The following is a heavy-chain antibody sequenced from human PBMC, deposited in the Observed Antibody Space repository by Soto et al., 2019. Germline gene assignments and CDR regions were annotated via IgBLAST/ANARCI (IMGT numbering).Heavy chain of an antibody. J-gene: IGHJ2*01. CDR1: GESFTSYT. CDR2: IIPELGMT. CDR3: VSDPGVIATDSWYFDV. Sequence: QVQLVQSGAEVKRPGSSVKVSCEASGESFTSYTLHWVRQAPGQGLEWVGRIIPELGMTNYAQTIQGRATIXXDASTNTAYMELSSLRFDDTAVYYCVSDPGVIATDSWYFDVWGRGTVISVSS. V-gene: IGHV1-69*04. D-gene: IGHD1-26*01.